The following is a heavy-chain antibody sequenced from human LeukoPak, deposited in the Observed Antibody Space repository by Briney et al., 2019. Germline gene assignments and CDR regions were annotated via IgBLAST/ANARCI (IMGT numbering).Heavy chain of an antibody. CDR2: INHSGST. Sequence: SETLSLTCTVSGGSVRSGSYYWNWIRQPPGKGLEWIGEINHSGSTNYNPSLKSRVTISVDTSKNQFSLKLSSVTAADTAVYYCARGGRLWGYSYGPTNDYWGQGTLVTVSS. CDR3: ARGGRLWGYSYGPTNDY. CDR1: GGSVRSGSYY. V-gene: IGHV4-39*07. J-gene: IGHJ4*02. D-gene: IGHD5-18*01.